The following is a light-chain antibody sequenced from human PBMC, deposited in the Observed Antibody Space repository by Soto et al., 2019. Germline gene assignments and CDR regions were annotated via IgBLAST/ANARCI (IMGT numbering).Light chain of an antibody. J-gene: IGKJ1*01. CDR2: KAS. CDR1: QTISSW. CDR3: QQYNSYSEA. V-gene: IGKV1-5*03. Sequence: DIQMTQSPSTLSGSVGDRVTITCRASQTISSWLAWYQQKPGKAPKLLIYKASTLKSGVSSRFSGSGSGTEFTLTISSLQPDDFATYYCQQYNSYSEAFGQGTKV.